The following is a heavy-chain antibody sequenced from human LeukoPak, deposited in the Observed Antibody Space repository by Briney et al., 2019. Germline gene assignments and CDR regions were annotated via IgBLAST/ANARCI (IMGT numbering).Heavy chain of an antibody. J-gene: IGHJ1*01. V-gene: IGHV3-48*04. Sequence: PGGSLRLSCAASGFTFSSYSMNWVRQAPGKGLEWASYISSSSTIYYADSVKGRFTISRDNAKNSLYLQMNSLRAEDTAVYYCARGSASVGSGYLRAEYFQHWGQGTLVTVSS. CDR2: ISSSSTI. CDR1: GFTFSSYS. CDR3: ARGSASVGSGYLRAEYFQH. D-gene: IGHD3-22*01.